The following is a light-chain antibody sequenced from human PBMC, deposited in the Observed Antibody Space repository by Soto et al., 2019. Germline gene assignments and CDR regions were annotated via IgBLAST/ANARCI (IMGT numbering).Light chain of an antibody. Sequence: EIVLTQSPGTLSLSPGERATLSCRASQSVSSSYLAWYQQKPGQAPRLLIYGASSRATGIPDRFSDSESGTDFTLAISRLGPEDFAVYYCQQYGSSLCTFGQGTKLEMK. CDR2: GAS. J-gene: IGKJ2*02. V-gene: IGKV3-20*01. CDR3: QQYGSSLCT. CDR1: QSVSSSY.